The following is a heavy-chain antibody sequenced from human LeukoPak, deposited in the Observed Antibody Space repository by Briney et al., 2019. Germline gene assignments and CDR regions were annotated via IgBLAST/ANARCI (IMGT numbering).Heavy chain of an antibody. Sequence: GGSLRLSCAASGFTFSSYAMHWVRQAPGKGLEWVAVISYDGNNKYYADSVKGRFTISRDNSKNTVYLQMNSLRGEETAVYYCARDYTMFWSGCDYRGQGTLVTVSS. V-gene: IGHV3-30*04. CDR2: ISYDGNNK. J-gene: IGHJ4*02. CDR3: ARDYTMFWSGCDY. D-gene: IGHD3-3*01. CDR1: GFTFSSYA.